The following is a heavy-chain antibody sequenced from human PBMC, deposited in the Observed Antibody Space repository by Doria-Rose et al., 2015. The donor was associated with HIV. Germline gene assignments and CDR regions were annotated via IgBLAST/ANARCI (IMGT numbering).Heavy chain of an antibody. CDR2: IFSDDER. D-gene: IGHD6-13*01. Sequence: QITLKESGPVLVKPTETLTLTCTVSGVSLSSPGMGVSWIRQPPRKALEWLANIFSDDERSYDTSLKSRLTISRGTSKSQVVLTMTDMYPVDTATYYCARIKSSRWYHKYYFDFWGQGTLVIVSA. V-gene: IGHV2-26*01. CDR1: GVSLSSPGMG. CDR3: ARIKSSRWYHKYYFDF. J-gene: IGHJ4*02.